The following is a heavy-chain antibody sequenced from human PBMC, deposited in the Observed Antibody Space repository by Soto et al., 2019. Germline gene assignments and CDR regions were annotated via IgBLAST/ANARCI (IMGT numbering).Heavy chain of an antibody. D-gene: IGHD6-19*01. CDR1: GGSISSGGYS. Sequence: SETLSLTCAVSGGSISSGGYSWSWFRQPPGKGLEWIGYIYHSGSTNYNPSLKSRVTISVDTSKNQFSLKLSSVTAADTAVYYCARGGWKLFDYWGQGTLVTVSS. CDR2: IYHSGST. J-gene: IGHJ4*02. CDR3: ARGGWKLFDY. V-gene: IGHV4-30-2*01.